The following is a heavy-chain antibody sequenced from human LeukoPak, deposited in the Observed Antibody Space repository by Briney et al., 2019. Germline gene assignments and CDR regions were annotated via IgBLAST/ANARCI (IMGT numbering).Heavy chain of an antibody. CDR2: FDPEDGET. CDR1: GYTLTELS. CDR3: ATRALGGWPNYYFDY. V-gene: IGHV1-24*01. J-gene: IGHJ4*02. Sequence: EASVKVSCKVSGYTLTELSMHWVRQAPGKGLEWMRGFDPEDGETIYAQKFQGRVTMTEDTSTDTAYMELSSLRSEDTAVYYCATRALGGWPNYYFDYWGQGTLVTVSS. D-gene: IGHD6-19*01.